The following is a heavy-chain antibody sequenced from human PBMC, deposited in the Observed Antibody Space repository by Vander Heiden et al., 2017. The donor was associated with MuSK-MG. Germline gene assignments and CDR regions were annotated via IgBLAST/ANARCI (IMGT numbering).Heavy chain of an antibody. D-gene: IGHD5-12*01. V-gene: IGHV3-21*01. CDR2: SASSSNHI. CDR3: ARDLRDAYEFDF. Sequence: QLVESGGGLVKPGGSLRLACAASGLTFSSYAMNWVRQAPGKGLEWVSSSASSSNHIYYADSVKGRFTISRDNTKNSLYLQMSSLRAEDTAVYYCARDLRDAYEFDFWGQGTLVTVSS. J-gene: IGHJ4*02. CDR1: GLTFSSYA.